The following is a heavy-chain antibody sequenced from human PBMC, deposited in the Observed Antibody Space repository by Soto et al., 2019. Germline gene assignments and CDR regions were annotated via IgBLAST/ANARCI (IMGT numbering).Heavy chain of an antibody. V-gene: IGHV4-30-2*01. CDR1: GGSISSGGYS. CDR3: ARSPYGDRQYNWFDP. Sequence: SETLSLTCAVSGGSISSGGYSWSWIRQPPGKGLEWIGYIYHSGSTYYNPSLKSRVTISVDRSKNQFSLKLSSVTAADTAMYYCARSPYGDRQYNWFDPWGQGTLVTVSS. D-gene: IGHD4-17*01. J-gene: IGHJ5*02. CDR2: IYHSGST.